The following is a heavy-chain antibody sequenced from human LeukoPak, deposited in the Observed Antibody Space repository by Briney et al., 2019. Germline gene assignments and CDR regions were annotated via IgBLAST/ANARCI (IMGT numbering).Heavy chain of an antibody. CDR2: IYYSGST. V-gene: IGHV4-59*01. Sequence: SETLSLTCTVSGGSISSYYWSWIRQPPGKGLEWIGYIYYSGSTNYNPSLKSRVTISVDTSKNQFSLKLSSVTAADTAVYYCARGVYDCVWGRGAFDIWGQGTMVTVSS. CDR3: ARGVYDCVWGRGAFDI. J-gene: IGHJ3*02. D-gene: IGHD3-16*01. CDR1: GGSISSYY.